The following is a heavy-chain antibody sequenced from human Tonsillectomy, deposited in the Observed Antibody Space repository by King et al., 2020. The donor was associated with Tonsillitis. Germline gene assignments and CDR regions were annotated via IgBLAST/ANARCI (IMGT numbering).Heavy chain of an antibody. D-gene: IGHD3-22*01. CDR3: ARDHWYYDSSGYDAFDI. CDR2: IYYSGST. V-gene: IGHV4-31*03. Sequence: VQLQESGPGLVKPSQTLSLTCTISGGSISSGGYYWSWIRQHPGKGLEWIGYIYYSGSTYSNPSLKSRVTISVDTSKNQFSLKLSSVTAADTAVYYCARDHWYYDSSGYDAFDIWGQGTMVTVSS. J-gene: IGHJ3*02. CDR1: GGSISSGGYY.